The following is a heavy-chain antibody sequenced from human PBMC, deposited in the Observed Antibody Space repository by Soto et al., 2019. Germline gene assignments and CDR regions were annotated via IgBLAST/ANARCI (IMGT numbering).Heavy chain of an antibody. J-gene: IGHJ6*02. CDR3: AKDIGIAARTAYYYYGMDV. CDR2: ISYDGSNK. Sequence: HPGGSLRLSCAASGFTFSSYGMHWVRQAPGKGLEWVAVISYDGSNKYYADSVKGRFTISRDNSKNTLYLQMNSLRAEDTAVYYCAKDIGIAARTAYYYYGMDVWGQGTTVTVSS. D-gene: IGHD6-6*01. V-gene: IGHV3-30*18. CDR1: GFTFSSYG.